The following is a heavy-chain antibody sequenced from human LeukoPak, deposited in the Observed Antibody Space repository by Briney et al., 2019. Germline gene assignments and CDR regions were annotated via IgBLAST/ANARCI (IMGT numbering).Heavy chain of an antibody. J-gene: IGHJ3*02. V-gene: IGHV4-4*07. Sequence: SETLSLTCTVSGGSISSYYWSWIRQPAGKGLEWIGRIYTSGSTNYNPSLKSRVTMSVDTSKNQFSLKLSSVTAADTAVYYCARLSRRSGFGAAFDIWGQGTMVTVSS. CDR1: GGSISSYY. CDR3: ARLSRRSGFGAAFDI. D-gene: IGHD3-10*01. CDR2: IYTSGST.